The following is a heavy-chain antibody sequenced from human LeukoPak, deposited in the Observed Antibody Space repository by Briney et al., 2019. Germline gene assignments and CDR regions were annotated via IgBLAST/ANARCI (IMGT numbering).Heavy chain of an antibody. J-gene: IGHJ4*02. CDR2: IYSSGNT. CDR3: ARVMNSGRLGNFFDY. D-gene: IGHD6-19*01. CDR1: GFTVSSSF. V-gene: IGHV3-53*01. Sequence: HPGGSLRLSCAASGFTVSSSFISWVRQTPGKGLEWVSIIYSSGNTYYADSVKGRFTISRDNSKNMLYLQMSGLRAEDTALYYCARVMNSGRLGNFFDYWGQGTLVTVSS.